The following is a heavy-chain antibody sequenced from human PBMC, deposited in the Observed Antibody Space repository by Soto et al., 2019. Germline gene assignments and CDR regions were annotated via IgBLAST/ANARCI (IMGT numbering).Heavy chain of an antibody. D-gene: IGHD3-16*01. CDR2: ISGSGGST. V-gene: IGHV3-23*01. J-gene: IGHJ3*02. CDR3: AKEWLHLGELLSAFDI. Sequence: GGSVRLSCAASGFTFSSYAMSWVRRAPGKGLEWVSAISGSGGSTYYADSVKGRFTISRDNSKNTLYLQMNSLRAEDTAVYYCAKEWLHLGELLSAFDIWGQGTMVTVSS. CDR1: GFTFSSYA.